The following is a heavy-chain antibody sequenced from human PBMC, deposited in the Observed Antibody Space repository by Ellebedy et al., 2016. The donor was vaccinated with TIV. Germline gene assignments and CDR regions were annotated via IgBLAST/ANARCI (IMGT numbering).Heavy chain of an antibody. CDR1: GFSFSSYG. V-gene: IGHV3-30*02. J-gene: IGHJ4*02. Sequence: PGGSLRLSCVASGFSFSSYGMHWVRQAPGKGLEWVAFIRTDGSNKFYTESVEGRFTISRDNVKNIVHLQTNSLRTEDTAVYYCAKGSFPFGDKSERIYSFQYWGQGTLVTVSS. CDR3: AKGSFPFGDKSERIYSFQY. CDR2: IRTDGSNK. D-gene: IGHD3-10*01.